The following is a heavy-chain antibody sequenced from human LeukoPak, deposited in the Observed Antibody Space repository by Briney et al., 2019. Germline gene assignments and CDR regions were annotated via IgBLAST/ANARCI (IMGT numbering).Heavy chain of an antibody. CDR3: GGLALVGATHPDDAFDI. V-gene: IGHV4-34*01. CDR2: INHSGST. CDR1: GGSFSGYY. J-gene: IGHJ3*02. Sequence: SETLSLTCAVYGGSFSGYYWNWIRQPPGKGLEWIGEINHSGSTNYNPSLKSRVTISVDTSKNQFSLKLSSVTAADTAVYYCGGLALVGATHPDDAFDIWGQGTMVTVSS. D-gene: IGHD1-26*01.